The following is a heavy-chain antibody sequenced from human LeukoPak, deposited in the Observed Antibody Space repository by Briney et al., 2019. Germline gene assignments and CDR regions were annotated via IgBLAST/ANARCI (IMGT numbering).Heavy chain of an antibody. J-gene: IGHJ5*02. CDR3: AEVTAQNWFDP. CDR2: IIPIFGTA. V-gene: IGHV1-69*13. CDR1: VGTFSSYA. D-gene: IGHD5-18*01. Sequence: ASVKVSCKASVGTFSSYAISWVRQAPGQGLEWMGGIIPIFGTANYAQKFQGRVTITADESTSTAYMELSSLRSEDTAVYYCAEVTAQNWFDPWGQGTLVTVSS.